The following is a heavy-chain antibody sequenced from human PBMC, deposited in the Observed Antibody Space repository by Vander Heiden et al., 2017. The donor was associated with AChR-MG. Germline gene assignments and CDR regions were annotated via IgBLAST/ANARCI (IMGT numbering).Heavy chain of an antibody. V-gene: IGHV3-23*01. Sequence: EVQLLESGGGLVQPGGSLRLSCAASGFPFSSDAMTWVRQAPGKGLEWVSTISVSGGSTYYTDSVKGRFTISRDNSKNTLYLRINSLRAEDTAVYYCAKAGYCSSASCPTFDFWGQGALVTVSS. CDR1: GFPFSSDA. D-gene: IGHD2-2*01. CDR2: ISVSGGST. CDR3: AKAGYCSSASCPTFDF. J-gene: IGHJ4*02.